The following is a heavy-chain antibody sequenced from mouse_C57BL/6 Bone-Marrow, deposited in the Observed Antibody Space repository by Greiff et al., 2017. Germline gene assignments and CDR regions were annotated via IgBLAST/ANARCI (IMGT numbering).Heavy chain of an antibody. Sequence: QVQLQQSGPELARPWASVKISCQAFYTFFRRVHFGIRDTTYWMPWVTQGHGQGLDWIGAINPGNGDTNYNPKFKGKATLTADNSSSTAYMQLSSLTSEDSAFYYCACSDGNLYYYAMYYWGQGASVTVSS. J-gene: IGHJ4*01. D-gene: IGHD2-1*01. CDR1: YTFFRRVH. CDR3: SEDSAFYYCACSDGNLYYYAMYY. CDR2: GQGLDWIG. V-gene: IGHV1-87*01.